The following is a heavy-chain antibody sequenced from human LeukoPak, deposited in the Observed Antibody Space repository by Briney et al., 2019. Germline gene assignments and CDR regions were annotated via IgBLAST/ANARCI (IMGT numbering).Heavy chain of an antibody. V-gene: IGHV1-2*02. D-gene: IGHD3-22*01. Sequence: ASVKVSCKASGYTFTDYYLEWVRLAPGQGLEWMGWINPKSGGTDYAQKFQGRVTMTRDTSISTAHMALSRLRSDDTAVYYCARSKGVGYFYDTNSYLSIWGQGTTVTISS. J-gene: IGHJ6*02. CDR1: GYTFTDYY. CDR2: INPKSGGT. CDR3: ARSKGVGYFYDTNSYLSI.